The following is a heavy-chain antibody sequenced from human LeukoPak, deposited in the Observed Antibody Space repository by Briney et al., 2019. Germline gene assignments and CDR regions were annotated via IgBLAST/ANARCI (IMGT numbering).Heavy chain of an antibody. CDR1: GGTFSSYA. D-gene: IGHD3-22*01. J-gene: IGHJ4*02. V-gene: IGHV1-69*13. Sequence: ASVEVSCKASGGTFSSYAISWVRQAPGQGLEWMGGIIPIFGTANYAQKFQGRVTITADESTSTAYMELSSLRSEDTAVYYCAGEPYYYDSYFDYWGQGTLVTVSS. CDR3: AGEPYYYDSYFDY. CDR2: IIPIFGTA.